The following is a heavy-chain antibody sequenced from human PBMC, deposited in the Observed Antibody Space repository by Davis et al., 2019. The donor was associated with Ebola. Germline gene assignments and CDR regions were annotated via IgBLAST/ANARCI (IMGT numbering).Heavy chain of an antibody. CDR2: IYYSGST. V-gene: IGHV4-61*08. CDR3: ARVTYYYDSSGSLYYFDY. D-gene: IGHD3-22*01. CDR1: GGSISSGDYY. J-gene: IGHJ4*02. Sequence: MPSETLSLTCTVSGGSISSGDYYWSWIRQPPGKGLEWIGYIYYSGSTNYNPSLKSRVTISVDTSKNQFSLKLSSVTAADTAVYYCARVTYYYDSSGSLYYFDYWGQGTLVTVSS.